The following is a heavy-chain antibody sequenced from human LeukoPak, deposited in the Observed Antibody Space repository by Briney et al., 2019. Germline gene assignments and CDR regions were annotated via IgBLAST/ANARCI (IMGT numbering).Heavy chain of an antibody. Sequence: ASVKVSFKASGYTITDNGISWVRQAPGEGLEWMGWISANSGKTNYAQRFQGRVTMTRETSSSTVYMELRSLRSDDTAVYFCARDKNYRFDYWGQGTLVSVTS. V-gene: IGHV1-18*01. D-gene: IGHD3-16*02. CDR2: ISANSGKT. J-gene: IGHJ4*02. CDR1: GYTITDNG. CDR3: ARDKNYRFDY.